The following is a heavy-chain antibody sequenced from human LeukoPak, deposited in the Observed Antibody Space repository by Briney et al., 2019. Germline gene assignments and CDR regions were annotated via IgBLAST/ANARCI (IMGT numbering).Heavy chain of an antibody. J-gene: IGHJ4*02. CDR3: ARETSGDGSYFDY. Sequence: GGSLRLSCAASGFTFSSYTMHWVRQAPGKGVEWVAVISYDGSNKYYADSVKGRFTISRDNSKNTLYLQMNSLRAEDTAVYYCARETSGDGSYFDYWGQGTLVTVSS. V-gene: IGHV3-30-3*01. D-gene: IGHD5-24*01. CDR2: ISYDGSNK. CDR1: GFTFSSYT.